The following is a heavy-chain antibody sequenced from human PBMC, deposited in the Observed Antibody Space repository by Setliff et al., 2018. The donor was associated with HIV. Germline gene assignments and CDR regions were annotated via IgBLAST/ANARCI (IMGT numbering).Heavy chain of an antibody. CDR3: AADLIIAVRLDYYYMDV. Sequence: SVKVSCKASGFTFISSAMQWVRQARGQRLEWIGWIVAGSGNTNYAQKFQERVSITRDMSTSSAYMELSNLRSEDMAVYYCAADLIIAVRLDYYYMDVWGKGTTVTVSS. CDR2: IVAGSGNT. CDR1: GFTFISSA. D-gene: IGHD6-6*01. J-gene: IGHJ6*03. V-gene: IGHV1-58*02.